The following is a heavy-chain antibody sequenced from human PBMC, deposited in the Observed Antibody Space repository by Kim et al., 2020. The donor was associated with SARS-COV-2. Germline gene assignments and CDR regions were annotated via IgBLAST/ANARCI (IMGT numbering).Heavy chain of an antibody. CDR1: GFTFSSYA. J-gene: IGHJ5*02. CDR3: AKELGRRLGAPEPNWFDP. D-gene: IGHD3-16*01. Sequence: GGSLRLSCAASGFTFSSYAMSWVRQAPGKGLEWVSAISGSGGSTYYADSVKGRFTISRDNSKNTLYLQMNSLRAEDTAVYYCAKELGRRLGAPEPNWFDPWGQGTLVTVSS. CDR2: ISGSGGST. V-gene: IGHV3-23*01.